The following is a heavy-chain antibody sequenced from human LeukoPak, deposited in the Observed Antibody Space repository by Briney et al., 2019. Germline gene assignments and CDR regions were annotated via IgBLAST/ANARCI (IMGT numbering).Heavy chain of an antibody. D-gene: IGHD5-18*01. CDR1: GYTFTSYD. J-gene: IGHJ4*02. V-gene: IGHV1-69*13. Sequence: SVKVSCKASGYTFTSYDINWVRQATGQGLEWMGGIIPILGTANYAQKFQGRVTITADESTSTAYMELSSLRSEDTAVYYCATKRGYSYGSPHWGQGTLVTVSS. CDR3: ATKRGYSYGSPH. CDR2: IIPILGTA.